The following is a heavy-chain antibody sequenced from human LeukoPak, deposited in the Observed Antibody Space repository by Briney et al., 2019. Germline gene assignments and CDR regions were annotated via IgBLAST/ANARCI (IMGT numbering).Heavy chain of an antibody. J-gene: IGHJ4*02. CDR3: ARWYSSGWAFDY. CDR1: GGSISSSSYY. D-gene: IGHD6-19*01. CDR2: IYYSGST. Sequence: KPSETLSLSCTVSGGSISSSSYYWGWIRQPPGKGLEWIGSIYYSGSTYYNPSLKSRVTISVDTSKNQFSLKLSSVTAADRAVYYCARWYSSGWAFDYWGQGTLVTVSS. V-gene: IGHV4-39*07.